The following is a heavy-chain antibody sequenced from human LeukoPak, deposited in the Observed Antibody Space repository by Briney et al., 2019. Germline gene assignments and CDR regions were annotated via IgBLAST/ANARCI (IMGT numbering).Heavy chain of an antibody. D-gene: IGHD5-18*01. J-gene: IGHJ4*02. Sequence: GGSLRLSCAASGFTSSSYAMSWVRQAPGKGLEWVSAISSSGSGTYYADSVKGRFAISRDSSKNTLYLQMNSLRAEDTAVYYCAKDRSQLWLSYFDYWGQGTLVTVSS. CDR3: AKDRSQLWLSYFDY. V-gene: IGHV3-23*01. CDR1: GFTSSSYA. CDR2: ISSSGSGT.